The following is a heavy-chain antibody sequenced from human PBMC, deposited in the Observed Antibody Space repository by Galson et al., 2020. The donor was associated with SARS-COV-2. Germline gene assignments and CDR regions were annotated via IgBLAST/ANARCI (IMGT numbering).Heavy chain of an antibody. D-gene: IGHD4-17*01. Sequence: SETLSLTCTVSGGSVSSGSYYWSWIRQPPGKGLEWIGYIYYSGSTNYNPYLKSRVTISVDTSKNQFSLKLSSVTAADTAVYYCARASDYGDPGDAFDIWGQGTMVTVSS. CDR2: IYYSGST. V-gene: IGHV4-61*01. CDR1: GGSVSSGSYY. CDR3: ARASDYGDPGDAFDI. J-gene: IGHJ3*02.